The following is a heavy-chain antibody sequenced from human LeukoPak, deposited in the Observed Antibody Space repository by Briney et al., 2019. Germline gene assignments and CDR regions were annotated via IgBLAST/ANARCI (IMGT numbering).Heavy chain of an antibody. Sequence: GGSLRLSCAASGFTFSSYAMNWVRQAPGKGLEWVSTISTSSSDIYYADSLKGRFTISRDNAKNSLYLQMNSLRGEDTAVYYCAIDFGFWGQGTLVTVSS. D-gene: IGHD3-10*01. CDR3: AIDFGF. CDR2: ISTSSSDI. J-gene: IGHJ4*02. V-gene: IGHV3-21*01. CDR1: GFTFSSYA.